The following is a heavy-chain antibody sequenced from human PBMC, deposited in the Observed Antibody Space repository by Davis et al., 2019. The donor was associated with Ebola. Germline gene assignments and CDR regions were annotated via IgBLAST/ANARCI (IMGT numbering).Heavy chain of an antibody. CDR2: INHSGST. V-gene: IGHV4-34*01. Sequence: PSETLSLTCAVYGGSFSGYYWSWIRQPPGKGLEWIGEINHSGSTNYNPSLKSRVTISVDTSKNQFSLKLSSVTAADTAVYYCARHKPAPGALYYFDYWGQGTLVTVSS. J-gene: IGHJ4*02. CDR1: GGSFSGYY. CDR3: ARHKPAPGALYYFDY. D-gene: IGHD3-16*02.